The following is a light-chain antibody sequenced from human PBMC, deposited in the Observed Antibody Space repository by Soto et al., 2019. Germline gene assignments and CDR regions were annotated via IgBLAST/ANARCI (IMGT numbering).Light chain of an antibody. CDR1: QSVSSY. CDR3: QQRSNWPLT. CDR2: DAS. V-gene: IGKV3-11*01. J-gene: IGKJ4*01. Sequence: EIVLTQSPATLSLSPGERATLSCRASQSVSSYLAWYQQKPGQAPRLLIYDASNRAPGIPARFSGSGSGTDFPLTISSLEPEDFAVYYCQQRSNWPLTFGGGNKVEIK.